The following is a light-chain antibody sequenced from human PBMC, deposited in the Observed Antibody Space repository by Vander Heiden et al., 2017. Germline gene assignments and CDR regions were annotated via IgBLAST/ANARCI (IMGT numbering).Light chain of an antibody. Sequence: DSQMTQAPSTLSASVGVIVTITCRASKSISTWLGWYQQKQGKAPNLLIYKASRLESGVPPRFSGSGSGTDFTLTISSLQPDDFATYYCQQYNSYSTFGQGTKVEIK. CDR3: QQYNSYST. V-gene: IGKV1-5*03. J-gene: IGKJ1*01. CDR2: KAS. CDR1: KSISTW.